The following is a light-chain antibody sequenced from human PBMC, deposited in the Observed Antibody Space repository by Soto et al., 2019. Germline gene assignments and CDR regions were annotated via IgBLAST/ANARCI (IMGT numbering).Light chain of an antibody. J-gene: IGLJ3*02. CDR1: SSDVGSYNY. CDR3: SSFTSSSTYWV. V-gene: IGLV2-14*01. Sequence: QSALTQPASVSGSPGQSITISCTGTSSDVGSYNYVSWYQQHPGKAPKLMIYDVSNRPSGVSNRFSGSKSGNTAFLTISGLQAEDEADYYCSSFTSSSTYWVFGGGTKLTVL. CDR2: DVS.